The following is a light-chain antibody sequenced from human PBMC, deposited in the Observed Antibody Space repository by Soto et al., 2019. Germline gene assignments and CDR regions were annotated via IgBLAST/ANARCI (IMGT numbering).Light chain of an antibody. CDR2: GAS. V-gene: IGKV3-20*01. CDR3: QQYGSSPLYT. Sequence: EIVLTQSPGTLSLSPGERATLSCRASQSVSSGYLAWYQQKPGQAPRLLIYGASSRATGIPDRFSGSGTGTDFTLTISRLEPEDFAVYYWQQYGSSPLYTFGQGTKLEIK. J-gene: IGKJ2*01. CDR1: QSVSSGY.